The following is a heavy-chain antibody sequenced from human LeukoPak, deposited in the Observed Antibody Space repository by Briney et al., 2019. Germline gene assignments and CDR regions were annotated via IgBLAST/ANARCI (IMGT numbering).Heavy chain of an antibody. V-gene: IGHV1-3*01. D-gene: IGHD3-9*01. CDR2: INAGNGNT. J-gene: IGHJ4*02. CDR1: GYTLTSYA. Sequence: ASVKVSCKASGYTLTSYAMHWARQAPGQRLEWMGWINAGNGNTKYSQKFQGRVTITRDTSASTAYMELSSLRSEDTAVYYCAREDPYDILTGLFDYWGQGTLVTVSS. CDR3: AREDPYDILTGLFDY.